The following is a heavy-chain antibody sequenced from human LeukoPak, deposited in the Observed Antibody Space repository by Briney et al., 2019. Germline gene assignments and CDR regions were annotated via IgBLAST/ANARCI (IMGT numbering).Heavy chain of an antibody. J-gene: IGHJ5*02. CDR2: IYYSGST. V-gene: IGHV4-38-2*02. CDR3: AAGIHYYDSSGYNWFDP. D-gene: IGHD3-22*01. CDR1: GYSISSGYY. Sequence: SETLSLTCTVSGYSISSGYYWGWIRQPPGKGLEWIGSIYYSGSTYYNPSLKSRVTISVDTSKNQFSLKLSSVTAADTAVYYCAAGIHYYDSSGYNWFDPWGQGTLVTVSS.